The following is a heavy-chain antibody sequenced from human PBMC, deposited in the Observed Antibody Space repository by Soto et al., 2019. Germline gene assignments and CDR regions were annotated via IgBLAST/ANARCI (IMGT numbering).Heavy chain of an antibody. J-gene: IGHJ4*02. CDR1: GGPFGSHG. CDR3: SRGAMANFDY. CDR2: LIAMLGTP. D-gene: IGHD5-18*01. Sequence: VEVSCKASGGPFGSHGIAGARQAPGQGLEWMGGLIAMLGTPTYARKVQGRATITADESLTSSYLELRSLRSEDTAVYFCSRGAMANFDYWGQGTVATVSS. V-gene: IGHV1-69*13.